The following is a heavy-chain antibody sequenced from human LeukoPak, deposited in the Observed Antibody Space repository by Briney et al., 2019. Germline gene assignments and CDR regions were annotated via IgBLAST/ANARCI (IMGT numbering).Heavy chain of an antibody. D-gene: IGHD3-22*01. CDR1: GSTFSSYG. J-gene: IGHJ5*02. V-gene: IGHV3-30*18. CDR2: ISYDGSNK. CDR3: AKDSYYYDSSGGFDP. Sequence: PGGSLRLSCAASGSTFSSYGMHWVRQAPGKGLEWVAVISYDGSNKYYADSVKGRFTISRDNSKNTLYLQMNSLRAEDTAVYYCAKDSYYYDSSGGFDPWGQGTLVTVSS.